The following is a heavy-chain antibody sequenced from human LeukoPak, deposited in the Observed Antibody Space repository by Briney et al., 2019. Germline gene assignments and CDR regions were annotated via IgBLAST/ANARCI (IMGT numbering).Heavy chain of an antibody. J-gene: IGHJ4*02. V-gene: IGHV3-72*01. Sequence: GGSLRLSCAASGFTFSDHYMDWIRQAPGKGLEWVARIRNKANSYTTEYAASVEGRFTISRDDSRNSLYLRMNSLKTEDTAVYYCARYQLPVRYFDFWGQGTLVTVSS. CDR2: IRNKANSYTT. CDR1: GFTFSDHY. CDR3: ARYQLPVRYFDF. D-gene: IGHD2-2*01.